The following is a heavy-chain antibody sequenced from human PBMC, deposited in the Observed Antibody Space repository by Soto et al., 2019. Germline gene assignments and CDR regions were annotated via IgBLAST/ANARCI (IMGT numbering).Heavy chain of an antibody. CDR1: GFTFSSYG. Sequence: QVQLVESGGGVVQPGRSLRLSCAASGFTFSSYGMHWVRQAPGKGLEWVAVISYDGSNKYYADSVKGRFTISRDNSKNTLYLQMNSLRAEDTAVYYCARPRGYCTNGVCYGYYYYHGMDVWGQGTTVTVSS. J-gene: IGHJ6*02. V-gene: IGHV3-30*03. D-gene: IGHD2-8*01. CDR2: ISYDGSNK. CDR3: ARPRGYCTNGVCYGYYYYHGMDV.